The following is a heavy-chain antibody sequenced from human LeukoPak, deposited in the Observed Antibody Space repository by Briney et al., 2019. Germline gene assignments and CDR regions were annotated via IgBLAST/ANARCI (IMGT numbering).Heavy chain of an antibody. CDR3: ARDLYYGSGTTHGDACDI. V-gene: IGHV1-2*02. J-gene: IGHJ3*02. CDR1: GYKFTAYY. Sequence: ASVKVSCKASGYKFTAYYMHWVRQAPGQGLEWMGWFNPNSGGANYAQKFQGRATMTRDTSISTAYMDLSRLRSDDTAVYFCARDLYYGSGTTHGDACDIWGQGTMVTVSS. CDR2: FNPNSGGA. D-gene: IGHD3-10*01.